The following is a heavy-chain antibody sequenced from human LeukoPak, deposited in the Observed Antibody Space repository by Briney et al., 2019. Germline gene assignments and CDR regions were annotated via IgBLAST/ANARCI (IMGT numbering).Heavy chain of an antibody. CDR1: GFTFSSYW. CDR3: AREGGLENKYYYYYYTDV. CDR2: IKQDGSEK. D-gene: IGHD2/OR15-2a*01. J-gene: IGHJ6*03. Sequence: GGSLRLSCAASGFTFSSYWMSWVRQAPGKGLEWVANIKQDGSEKYYVDSVKGRFTISRDNAKNSLYLQMNSLRAEDTAVYYCAREGGLENKYYYYYYTDVWGKGTTVTVSS. V-gene: IGHV3-7*01.